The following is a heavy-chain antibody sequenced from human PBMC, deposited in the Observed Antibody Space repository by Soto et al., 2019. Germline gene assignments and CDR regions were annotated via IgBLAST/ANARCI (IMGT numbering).Heavy chain of an antibody. V-gene: IGHV3-33*01. CDR3: ARRQFSPPTRGAASARGAMDV. J-gene: IGHJ6*02. CDR1: GFTFNKYG. Sequence: QVQLVESGGGVVQPGRSLRLSCAASGFTFNKYGMHWVRQAPGKGLEWVAVIWNDGNGYYYANSVKGRFTISRDNSKNTLYLQMSTLRAEDTAVYYCARRQFSPPTRGAASARGAMDVWGPGTTVTVSS. CDR2: IWNDGNGY. D-gene: IGHD6-13*01.